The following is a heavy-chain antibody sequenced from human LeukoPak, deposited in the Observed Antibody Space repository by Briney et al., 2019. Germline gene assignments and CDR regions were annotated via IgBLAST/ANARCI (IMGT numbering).Heavy chain of an antibody. CDR3: AKGGGGIVVVPAALPIA. V-gene: IGHV3-23*01. J-gene: IGHJ5*02. D-gene: IGHD2-2*01. CDR2: ISGSGGNT. CDR1: GFTFSSYA. Sequence: GGSLRLSCAASGFTFSSYAMSWVRQAPGKGLEWVSAISGSGGNTYYADSVRGRFTISRDNSKNTLYLQMNSLRAEDTAMYYCAKGGGGIVVVPAALPIAWGQGTLVTVSS.